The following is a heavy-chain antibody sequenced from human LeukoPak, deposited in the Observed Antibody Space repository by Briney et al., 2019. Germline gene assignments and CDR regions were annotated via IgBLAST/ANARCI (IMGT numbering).Heavy chain of an antibody. J-gene: IGHJ3*02. CDR1: GGSFSGYY. CDR2: INHSGST. V-gene: IGHV4-34*01. Sequence: PSETLSLTCAVYGGSFSGYYWSWIRQPPGKGLEWIGEINHSGSTNYNPSLKSRVTISVDTSKNQFSLKLSSVTAADTAVYYCARGNHLGPNYYDSSGYPRDAFDIWGQGTMVTVSS. CDR3: ARGNHLGPNYYDSSGYPRDAFDI. D-gene: IGHD3-22*01.